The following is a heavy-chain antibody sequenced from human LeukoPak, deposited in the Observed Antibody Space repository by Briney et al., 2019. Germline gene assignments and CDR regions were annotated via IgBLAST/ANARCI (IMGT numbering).Heavy chain of an antibody. CDR3: ATRGYGSYYYYYGMDV. CDR1: GGSISSYY. J-gene: IGHJ6*02. Sequence: SETLSLTYTVSGGSISSYYWSWIRQPPGKGLEWIGYIYYSGSTNYNPSLKSRVTISVDTSKNQFSLKLSSVTAADTAVYYCATRGYGSYYYYYGMDVWGQGTTVTVSS. D-gene: IGHD1-1*01. V-gene: IGHV4-59*01. CDR2: IYYSGST.